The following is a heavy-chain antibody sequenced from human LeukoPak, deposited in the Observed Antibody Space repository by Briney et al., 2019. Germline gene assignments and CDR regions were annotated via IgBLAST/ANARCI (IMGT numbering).Heavy chain of an antibody. Sequence: GGSLRLSCTASGFTFGDYARSWFRQAPGKGLEWVGFIRAKAYGGTTDYAASVRGRFTISRDDSKSIAYLQMNGLKTEDTAVYYCSRRRDCGSAACPGYMDVWGKGTTVTVSS. J-gene: IGHJ6*03. CDR3: SRRRDCGSAACPGYMDV. V-gene: IGHV3-49*03. D-gene: IGHD2-21*01. CDR2: IRAKAYGGTT. CDR1: GFTFGDYA.